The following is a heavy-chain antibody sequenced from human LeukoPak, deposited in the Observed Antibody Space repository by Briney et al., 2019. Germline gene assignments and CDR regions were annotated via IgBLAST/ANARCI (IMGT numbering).Heavy chain of an antibody. Sequence: GGSLRLSCAASGFTFSSYAMHWVRQAPGKGLEWVAVISYDGSNKYYADSVKGRFTISRDNSENTLYLEMNSLRGEDTAVYYCARGDYDLSGSYHYGMDVWGQGTTVTVSS. J-gene: IGHJ6*02. V-gene: IGHV3-30-3*01. CDR3: ARGDYDLSGSYHYGMDV. D-gene: IGHD3-10*01. CDR2: ISYDGSNK. CDR1: GFTFSSYA.